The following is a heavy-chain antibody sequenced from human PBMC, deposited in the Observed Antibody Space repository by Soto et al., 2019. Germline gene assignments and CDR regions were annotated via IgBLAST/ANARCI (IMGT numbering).Heavy chain of an antibody. D-gene: IGHD3-16*01. CDR3: ARRIYGDWYFDL. J-gene: IGHJ2*01. CDR2: VHHSGST. V-gene: IGHV4-4*02. CDR1: GDSTSNSNW. Sequence: QVQLQESGPGLVKPSGTLSLTCAVSGDSTSNSNWWSWVRQPPGKGLEWIGEVHHSGSTNYNPSQNSRVTTSVDVSKNQFSLKLSPVTAADPALFSWARRIYGDWYFDLWGRGTLVTVTS.